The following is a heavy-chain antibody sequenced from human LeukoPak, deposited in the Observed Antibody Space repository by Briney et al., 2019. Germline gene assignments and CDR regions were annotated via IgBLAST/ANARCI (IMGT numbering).Heavy chain of an antibody. J-gene: IGHJ5*02. D-gene: IGHD6-19*01. V-gene: IGHV4-38-2*02. CDR2: IYHSGST. CDR1: GYSISSGYY. CDR3: ARSLAGSGWYWFDP. Sequence: ETLSLTCTVSGYSISSGYYWGWIRQPPGKGLEWIGSIYHSGSTYYNPSLKSRVTISVDTSKNQFSLKLSSVTAADTAVYYCARSLAGSGWYWFDPWGQGNLVTVSS.